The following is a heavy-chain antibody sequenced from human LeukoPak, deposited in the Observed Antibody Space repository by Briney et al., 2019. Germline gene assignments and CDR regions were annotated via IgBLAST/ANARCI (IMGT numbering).Heavy chain of an antibody. CDR1: GGTFSSYA. CDR3: ALNLYGDYLLFDY. V-gene: IGHV1-69*13. Sequence: ASVTVSCKASGGTFSSYAISWVRQAPGQGLEWMGGIIPIFGTANYARKFQGRVTITADESTSTAYMELSSLRSEDTAVYYCALNLYGDYLLFDYWGQGTLVTVSS. CDR2: IIPIFGTA. J-gene: IGHJ4*02. D-gene: IGHD4-17*01.